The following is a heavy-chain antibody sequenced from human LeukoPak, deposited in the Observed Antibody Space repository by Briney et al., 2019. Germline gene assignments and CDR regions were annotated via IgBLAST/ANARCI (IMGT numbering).Heavy chain of an antibody. J-gene: IGHJ4*02. CDR3: ARALTGSGWYGY. V-gene: IGHV1-2*02. Sequence: ASVKVSCKASGYSFTGYYMHWVRQAPGQGLEWMGWINPNSGGTNYAQKFQGRVTMTRDTSISTAYMELSRLRSDDTAVYYCARALTGSGWYGYWGQGTLVTVSS. CDR1: GYSFTGYY. D-gene: IGHD6-13*01. CDR2: INPNSGGT.